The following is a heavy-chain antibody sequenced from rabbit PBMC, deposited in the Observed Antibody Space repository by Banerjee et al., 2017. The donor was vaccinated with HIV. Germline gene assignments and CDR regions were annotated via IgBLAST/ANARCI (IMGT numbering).Heavy chain of an antibody. D-gene: IGHD4-2*01. J-gene: IGHJ4*01. CDR1: GIHFSSYG. CDR3: ARGGYSYAGSTYFDL. Sequence: QEQLVESGGGLVQPGESLKLSCKASGIHFSSYGMSWVRQAPGKGLEWIGYIDPVFGSTYYASWVNGRFTISLDNAQNTVFLQMTSLTAADTATYFCARGGYSYAGSTYFDLWGPGTLVTVS. V-gene: IGHV1S47*01. CDR2: IDPVFGST.